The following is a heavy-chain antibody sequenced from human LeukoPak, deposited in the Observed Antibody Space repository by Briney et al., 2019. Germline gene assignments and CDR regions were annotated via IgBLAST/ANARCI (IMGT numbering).Heavy chain of an antibody. CDR3: ARVGDCSSTSRGRSYYYGMDV. V-gene: IGHV4-4*02. CDR1: GGSISSSNW. D-gene: IGHD2-2*01. CDR2: IYHSGST. J-gene: IGHJ6*02. Sequence: SETLSLTCAVSGGSISSSNWWSWVRPPPGKGLEWIGEIYHSGSTNYNPSLKSRVTISVDKSKNQFSLKLSSVTAADTAVYYCARVGDCSSTSRGRSYYYGMDVWGQGTTVTVSS.